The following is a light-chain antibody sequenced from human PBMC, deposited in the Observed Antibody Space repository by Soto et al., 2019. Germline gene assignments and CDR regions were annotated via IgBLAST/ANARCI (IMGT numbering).Light chain of an antibody. J-gene: IGKJ4*01. CDR3: QQYGSELA. Sequence: EVALTQSPGTLSLSPGERATVSCRATQGVRNTYLAWYQQKPGQAPMLLIHGASRRASGIPDRFSGSGSGTDFTLTISRLEPEDFAVYYCQQYGSELAFGGGTKVEIK. V-gene: IGKV3-20*01. CDR2: GAS. CDR1: QGVRNTY.